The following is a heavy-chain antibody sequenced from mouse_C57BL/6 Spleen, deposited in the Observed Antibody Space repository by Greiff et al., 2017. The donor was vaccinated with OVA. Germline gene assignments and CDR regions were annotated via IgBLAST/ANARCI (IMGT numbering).Heavy chain of an antibody. CDR1: GFTFTDYY. J-gene: IGHJ3*01. CDR2: IRNKANGYTT. Sequence: EVKLMESGGGLVQPGGSLSLSCAASGFTFTDYYMSWVRQPPGKALEWLGFIRNKANGYTTEYSASVKGRFTISRDNSQSILYLQMNALRAEDSATYYCAQGAHYYGSSPAWFAYWGQGTLVTVSA. D-gene: IGHD1-1*01. CDR3: AQGAHYYGSSPAWFAY. V-gene: IGHV7-3*01.